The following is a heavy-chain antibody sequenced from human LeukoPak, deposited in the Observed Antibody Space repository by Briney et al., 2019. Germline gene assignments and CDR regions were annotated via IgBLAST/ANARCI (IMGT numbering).Heavy chain of an antibody. Sequence: PGGSLRLSCAASGFTFSSYDMTWVRQAPGKGLEWVSGISTSGGTTYYADSLKGRFSISRDNARDTLYLQMNSLRTEDMAVYYCAFNNDYYFDHWGQGTLVTVSS. D-gene: IGHD1/OR15-1a*01. V-gene: IGHV3-23*01. CDR1: GFTFSSYD. CDR3: AFNNDYYFDH. J-gene: IGHJ4*02. CDR2: ISTSGGTT.